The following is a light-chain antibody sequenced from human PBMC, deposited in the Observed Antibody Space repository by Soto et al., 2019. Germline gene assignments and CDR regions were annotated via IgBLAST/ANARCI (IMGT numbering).Light chain of an antibody. CDR1: QSVSSY. Sequence: EIVLTQSPATLSLSPGERATLSCRASQSVSSYLAWYQHKPGQAPRLLIYTASIRAPGIPARFTGSGSGTDFTLTISSLQSEDFAVYYCQKYNNWPRTCGQGTTGDIK. J-gene: IGKJ1*01. CDR2: TAS. V-gene: IGKV3-15*01. CDR3: QKYNNWPRT.